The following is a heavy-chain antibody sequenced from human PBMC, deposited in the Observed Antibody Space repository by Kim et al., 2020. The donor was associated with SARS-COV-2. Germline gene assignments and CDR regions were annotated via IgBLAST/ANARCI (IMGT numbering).Heavy chain of an antibody. CDR1: GFTFSSYA. D-gene: IGHD2-2*01. CDR3: AKSGDYCSSTSCFGSFAEFGY. Sequence: GGSLRLSCAASGFTFSSYAMSWVRQAPGKGLEWVSAISGSGGSTYYADSVKGRFTISRDNSKNTLYLQMNSLRAEDTAVYYCAKSGDYCSSTSCFGSFAEFGYWGQGTLVTVSS. CDR2: ISGSGGST. V-gene: IGHV3-23*01. J-gene: IGHJ4*02.